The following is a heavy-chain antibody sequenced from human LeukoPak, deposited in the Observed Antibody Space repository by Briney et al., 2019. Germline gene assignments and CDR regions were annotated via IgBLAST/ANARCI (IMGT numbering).Heavy chain of an antibody. D-gene: IGHD4-11*01. CDR3: AKDLYSNYGPADY. Sequence: QPGGSLRLSCAASGFTFSSYAMSWVRQAPGKGLEWVSTINGGGVNTHYADSVGGRFTISRDNSKNTLFLQMNSLRDEDTAVYYCAKDLYSNYGPADYWGQGNLVPVSS. CDR2: INGGGVNT. J-gene: IGHJ4*02. CDR1: GFTFSSYA. V-gene: IGHV3-23*01.